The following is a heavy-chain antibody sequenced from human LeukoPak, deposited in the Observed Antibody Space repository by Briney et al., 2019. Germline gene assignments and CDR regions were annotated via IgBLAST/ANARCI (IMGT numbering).Heavy chain of an antibody. CDR2: SDYSGNT. CDR3: ARRGTGLDWFDP. Sequence: SETLSLTCTVSSGSITSGNYYWDWIRQPPGKGLEWIGGSDYSGNTYYNPSLKSRVTISVDTSKNQFSLKLSSVTAADTAVYYCARRGTGLDWFDPWGQGTPVTVSS. D-gene: IGHD1-1*01. J-gene: IGHJ5*02. CDR1: SGSITSGNYY. V-gene: IGHV4-39*07.